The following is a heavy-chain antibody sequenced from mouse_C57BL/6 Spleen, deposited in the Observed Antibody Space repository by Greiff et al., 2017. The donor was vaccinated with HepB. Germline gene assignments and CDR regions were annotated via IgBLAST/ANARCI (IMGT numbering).Heavy chain of an antibody. V-gene: IGHV1-80*01. CDR3: ARGGLLRYLDD. CDR1: GYAFSSYW. J-gene: IGHJ2*01. D-gene: IGHD1-1*01. CDR2: IYPGDGDT. Sequence: VQLQESGAELVKPGASVKISCKASGYAFSSYWMNWVKQRPGKGLEWIGQIYPGDGDTNYNGKFKGKATLTADKSSSTAYMQLSSLTSEDSAVYFCARGGLLRYLDDWGQGTTLTVSS.